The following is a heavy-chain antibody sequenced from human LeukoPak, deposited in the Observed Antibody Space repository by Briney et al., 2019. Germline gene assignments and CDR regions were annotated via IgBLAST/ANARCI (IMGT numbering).Heavy chain of an antibody. Sequence: PGGSLRLSCAASGYTFSSYGMHWVRQAPGKGLEWVAVIWYDGSNKYYADSVKGRFTISRDNSKNTLYLQMNSLRAEDTAVYYCARGSYYDYVWGSYYFDYWGQGTLVTVSS. CDR3: ARGSYYDYVWGSYYFDY. V-gene: IGHV3-33*01. J-gene: IGHJ4*02. CDR1: GYTFSSYG. CDR2: IWYDGSNK. D-gene: IGHD3-16*01.